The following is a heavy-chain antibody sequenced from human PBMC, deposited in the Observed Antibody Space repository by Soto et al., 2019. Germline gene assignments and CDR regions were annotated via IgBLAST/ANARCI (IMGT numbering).Heavy chain of an antibody. Sequence: SETLSLTCTFSCGSINTFYWSWVRQPAGKGLEWIGRIFSSGSTSFNPSLESRVTISVDTSKNQFSLKLSSVTAADTAVYYCARVGYSSSSAFDYWGQGTLVTVSS. CDR3: ARVGYSSSSAFDY. CDR1: CGSINTFY. V-gene: IGHV4-4*07. J-gene: IGHJ4*02. D-gene: IGHD6-6*01. CDR2: IFSSGST.